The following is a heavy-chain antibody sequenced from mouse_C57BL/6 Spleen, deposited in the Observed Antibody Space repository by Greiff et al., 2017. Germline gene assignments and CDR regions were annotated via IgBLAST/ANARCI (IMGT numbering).Heavy chain of an antibody. CDR2: ISSGSSTI. CDR3: ARDSNDARYAMDY. CDR1: GFTFSDYG. D-gene: IGHD2-12*01. Sequence: EVQLVESGGGLVKPGGSLKLSCAASGFTFSDYGMHWVRQAPEKGLEWVAYISSGSSTIYYADTVKGRFTISRANAKNTLFLQMTSLRSEDTAMYYCARDSNDARYAMDYWGQGTSVTVSS. V-gene: IGHV5-17*01. J-gene: IGHJ4*01.